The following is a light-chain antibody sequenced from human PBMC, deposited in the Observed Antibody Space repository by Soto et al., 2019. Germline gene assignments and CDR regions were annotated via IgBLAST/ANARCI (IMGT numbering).Light chain of an antibody. CDR2: EVN. CDR1: SSNVGSYKL. CDR3: CSSGGSPTYV. Sequence: QSVLTPPASVSGSPGQSITISCTGTSSNVGSYKLVSWYQQHPGKAPKLMIFEVNKRPSGVSNRFSGSKSGNTASLTISGLKVEDEADYYCCSSGGSPTYVFGTGTKVTVL. V-gene: IGLV2-23*02. J-gene: IGLJ1*01.